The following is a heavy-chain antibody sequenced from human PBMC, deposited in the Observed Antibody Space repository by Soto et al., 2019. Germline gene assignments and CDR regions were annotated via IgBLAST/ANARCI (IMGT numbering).Heavy chain of an antibody. V-gene: IGHV1-58*01. J-gene: IGHJ6*02. Sequence: SVKVSCKASGFTFTSSAVQWVRQARGQRLEWIGWIVVGSGNTNYAQKFQERVTITRDMSTSTAYMELSSLRSEDTAVYYCAADLKFLGWLVYGMDVWGQGTTVTSP. CDR1: GFTFTSSA. CDR2: IVVGSGNT. D-gene: IGHD3-3*01. CDR3: AADLKFLGWLVYGMDV.